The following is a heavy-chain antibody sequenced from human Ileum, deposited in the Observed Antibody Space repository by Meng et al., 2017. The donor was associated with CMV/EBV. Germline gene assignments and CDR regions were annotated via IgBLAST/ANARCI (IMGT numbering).Heavy chain of an antibody. Sequence: GASLKISCVASGFTFRSYALTWVRQAPGKGLDWVSGISGTGGSTYYADSVKGRFTISRDNSKNTVYLQMNSLRAEDTAVYYCAKGRSSSQSSAANSWGQGTLVTVSS. CDR2: ISGTGGST. D-gene: IGHD6-6*01. V-gene: IGHV3-23*01. J-gene: IGHJ4*02. CDR1: GFTFRSYA. CDR3: AKGRSSSQSSAANS.